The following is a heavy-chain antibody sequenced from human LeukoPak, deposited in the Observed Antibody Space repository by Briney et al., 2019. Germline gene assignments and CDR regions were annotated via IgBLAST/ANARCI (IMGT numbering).Heavy chain of an antibody. CDR3: ASQTDGTLRYFDWHLFPGY. D-gene: IGHD3-9*01. CDR1: GFTFSSYA. Sequence: PGGSLRLSCAASGFTFSSYAMHWVRQAPGKGLEWVAVISYDGSNKYYADSVKGRFTISRDNSKNTLYLQMNSLRAEDTAVYYCASQTDGTLRYFDWHLFPGYWGQGTLVTVSS. V-gene: IGHV3-30-3*01. J-gene: IGHJ4*02. CDR2: ISYDGSNK.